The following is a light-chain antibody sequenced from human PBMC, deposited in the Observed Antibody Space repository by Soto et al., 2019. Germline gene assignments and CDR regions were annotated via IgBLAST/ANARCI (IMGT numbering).Light chain of an antibody. CDR3: QQYGSSPPFT. CDR2: GAS. J-gene: IGKJ2*01. Sequence: EIVLTQSPGTLSLSPGERATLSCRASQSVSSSYLAWYQQKPGQAPRLLIYGASSRATGIPDRFSGSGSGTGSTLTISRLEPEDFAVYFCQQYGSSPPFTFGQGTKVEIK. CDR1: QSVSSSY. V-gene: IGKV3-20*01.